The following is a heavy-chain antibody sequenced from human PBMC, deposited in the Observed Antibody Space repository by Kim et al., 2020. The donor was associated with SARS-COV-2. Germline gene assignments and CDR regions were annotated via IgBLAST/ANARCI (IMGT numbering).Heavy chain of an antibody. CDR2: ISGSGRST. CDR1: GLTFSSYA. Sequence: GGSLRLSCAASGLTFSSYAMSWVRQAPGKGLEWVSAISGSGRSTYYADSVKGRFTISRDNSKNTLYLQMNSLRAEDTAVYYCAKAKEAGRFIAVAAFQNWGQGTLGSVSS. V-gene: IGHV3-23*01. CDR3: AKAKEAGRFIAVAAFQN. D-gene: IGHD6-19*01. J-gene: IGHJ1*01.